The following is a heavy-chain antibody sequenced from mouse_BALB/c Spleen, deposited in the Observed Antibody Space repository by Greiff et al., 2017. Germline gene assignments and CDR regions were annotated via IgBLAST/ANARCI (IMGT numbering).Heavy chain of an antibody. CDR2: ISSGSSTI. CDR1: GFTFSSFG. V-gene: IGHV5-17*02. Sequence: EVMLVESGGGLVQPGGSRKLSCAASGFTFSSFGMHWVRQAPEKGLEWVAYISSGSSTIYYADTVKGRFTISRDNPKNTLFLQMTSLRSEDTAMYYCARAYFDDWGQGTTLTVSS. J-gene: IGHJ2*01. CDR3: ARAYFDD.